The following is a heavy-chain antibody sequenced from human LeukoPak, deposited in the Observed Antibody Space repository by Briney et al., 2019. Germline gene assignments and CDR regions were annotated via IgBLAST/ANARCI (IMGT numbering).Heavy chain of an antibody. J-gene: IGHJ3*02. Sequence: ASVKVSCKASGYTFTSYGISWVRQAPGQGLEWMGWISAYNGNTNYAQKLQGRVTMTTDTSTSTAYMELRSLRAEDTAVYYCAREENYGGSYWHDAFDIWGQGTMVTVSS. D-gene: IGHD1-26*01. CDR3: AREENYGGSYWHDAFDI. CDR1: GYTFTSYG. V-gene: IGHV1-18*01. CDR2: ISAYNGNT.